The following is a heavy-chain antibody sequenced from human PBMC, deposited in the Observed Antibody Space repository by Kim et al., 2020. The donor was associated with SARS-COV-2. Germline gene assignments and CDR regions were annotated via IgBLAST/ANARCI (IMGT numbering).Heavy chain of an antibody. D-gene: IGHD2-2*01. Sequence: GGSLRLSCAASRFTFSSSAMTWVRQAPGKGLEWVSSIFGSGHGTYYADSVKGRFIISRDNSKNTLYLQMNNPRADDTAVYYCAKNVHITSVTFLWYFDLWGRGPSVIVSS. CDR3: AKNVHITSVTFLWYFDL. V-gene: IGHV3-23*01. CDR1: RFTFSSSA. J-gene: IGHJ2*01. CDR2: IFGSGHGT.